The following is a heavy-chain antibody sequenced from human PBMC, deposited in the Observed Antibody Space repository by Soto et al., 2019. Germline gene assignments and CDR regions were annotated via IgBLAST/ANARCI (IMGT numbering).Heavy chain of an antibody. CDR3: ASDPYYYASEY. J-gene: IGHJ4*02. Sequence: ESGGGLVKPGGSLRLSCAASGFTFSDSYMTWIRQAPGKGLEWVSYISGSGETTYYADSVKGRFTVSRDNAKKSLYLQMNSLRAEDTAVYYCASDPYYYASEYWGQGTLVTVSS. V-gene: IGHV3-11*01. D-gene: IGHD3-10*01. CDR2: ISGSGETT. CDR1: GFTFSDSY.